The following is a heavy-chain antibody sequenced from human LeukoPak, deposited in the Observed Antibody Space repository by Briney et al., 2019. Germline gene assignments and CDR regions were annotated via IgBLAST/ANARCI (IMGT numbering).Heavy chain of an antibody. CDR1: GFTFGDYA. Sequence: GRSLRLSCTTSGFTFGDYAMSWFRQAPGKGLEWVGFIRSKFYGGAIEYAASVKGRFTISRDDSNSIAYLQMNSLRTEDTGLYYCARDQLGGDPDDYYYYYMDVWGKGTTVTVSS. J-gene: IGHJ6*03. V-gene: IGHV3-49*03. D-gene: IGHD4-17*01. CDR2: IRSKFYGGAI. CDR3: ARDQLGGDPDDYYYYYMDV.